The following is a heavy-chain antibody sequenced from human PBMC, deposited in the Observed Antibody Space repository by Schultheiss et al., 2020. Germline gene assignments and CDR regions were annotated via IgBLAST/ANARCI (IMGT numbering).Heavy chain of an antibody. J-gene: IGHJ6*03. CDR2: IYYSGST. V-gene: IGHV4-61*05. D-gene: IGHD6-19*01. CDR3: ARPAGTPSYMDV. Sequence: SETLSLTCTVSGGSISSTTYYWGWIRQPPGKGLEWIGYIYYSGSTNYNPSLKSRVTISVDTSKNQFSLKLSSVTAADTAVYYCARPAGTPSYMDVWGKGTTVTVSS. CDR1: GGSISSTTYY.